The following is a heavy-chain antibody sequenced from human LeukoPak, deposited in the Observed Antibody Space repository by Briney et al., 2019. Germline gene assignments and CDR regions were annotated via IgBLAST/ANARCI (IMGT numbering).Heavy chain of an antibody. CDR3: ARVGAYCGGDCYSDYYYGMDV. D-gene: IGHD2-21*02. CDR2: INHSGST. Sequence: SETLSLTCAVYGGSFSGYYWSWIRQPPGKGLEWIGEINHSGSTNYNPSLKSRVTISVDTSKNQFSLKLSSVTAADTAVYYCARVGAYCGGDCYSDYYYGMDVWGQGTTVTVSS. CDR1: GGSFSGYY. J-gene: IGHJ6*02. V-gene: IGHV4-34*01.